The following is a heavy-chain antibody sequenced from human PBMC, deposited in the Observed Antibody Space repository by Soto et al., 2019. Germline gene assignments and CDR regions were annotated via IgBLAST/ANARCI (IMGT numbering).Heavy chain of an antibody. J-gene: IGHJ6*02. V-gene: IGHV1-18*04. CDR1: GYTFTSYG. Sequence: ASVKVSCKASGYTFTSYGISWVRQAPGQGLEWMGWISAYNGNTNYAQKLQGRVTMTTDTSTSTAYMELRSLRSDDTAVYYCARDYGYSSSWYHYGMDVWGQGTTVTVSS. CDR3: ARDYGYSSSWYHYGMDV. CDR2: ISAYNGNT. D-gene: IGHD6-13*01.